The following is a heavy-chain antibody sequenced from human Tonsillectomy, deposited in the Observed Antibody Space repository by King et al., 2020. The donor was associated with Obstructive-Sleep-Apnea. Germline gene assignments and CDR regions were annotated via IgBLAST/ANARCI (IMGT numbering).Heavy chain of an antibody. CDR1: GFTFSDYY. Sequence: VQLVESGGGLVKPGGSLRLSCAASGFTFSDYYMNWIRQAPGKGLEWVSYIGTSGHTIHYADSVKGRFTISRDNANNSLFLQMNSLRAEDTAMYYCARGWESHDSETPLQNWGQGTLVTVSS. CDR3: ARGWESHDSETPLQN. CDR2: IGTSGHTI. V-gene: IGHV3-11*01. J-gene: IGHJ1*01. D-gene: IGHD3-22*01.